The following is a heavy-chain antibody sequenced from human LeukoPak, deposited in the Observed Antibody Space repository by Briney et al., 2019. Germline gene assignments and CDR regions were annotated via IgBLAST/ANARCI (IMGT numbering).Heavy chain of an antibody. Sequence: GGSLRLSCAASGFTFSTYSMNWVRQAPGKGLEWLSYITSTSGTIYYADSVKGRFTISRDNAKNSLYLQMNSLRDEDTAVYYCARVRGGNYQPLNFDHWGQGTLVTVSS. J-gene: IGHJ4*02. CDR2: ITSTSGTI. CDR1: GFTFSTYS. D-gene: IGHD4/OR15-4a*01. CDR3: ARVRGGNYQPLNFDH. V-gene: IGHV3-48*02.